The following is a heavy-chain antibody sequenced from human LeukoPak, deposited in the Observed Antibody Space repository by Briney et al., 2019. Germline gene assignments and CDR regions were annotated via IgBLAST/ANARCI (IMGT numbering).Heavy chain of an antibody. CDR2: IIPIFGTA. J-gene: IGHJ6*04. V-gene: IGHV1-69*01. Sequence: SVKVSCKASGGTFSSYAFSWVRQAPGQGLEWMGGIIPIFGTANYAQKFQGRVTITADESTSTAYMEPSSLRSEDTAVYYCARDEAYYYGSGSYWYGMDVWGKGTTVTVSS. CDR1: GGTFSSYA. D-gene: IGHD3-10*01. CDR3: ARDEAYYYGSGSYWYGMDV.